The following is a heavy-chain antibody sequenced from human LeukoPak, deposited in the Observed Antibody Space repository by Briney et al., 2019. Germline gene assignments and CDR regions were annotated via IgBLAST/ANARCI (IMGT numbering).Heavy chain of an antibody. D-gene: IGHD3-22*01. CDR1: GFTFSSYA. CDR3: AKAFRPGSTGYYYYYYYTMDV. J-gene: IGHJ6*02. V-gene: IGHV3-30-3*01. Sequence: GGSLRLSCAASGFTFSSYAMHWVRQAPGKGLEWVAVISYDGNNKYYADSVKGRFTISRDNRKNYLYLQMNSLRTEDAALYYCAKAFRPGSTGYYYYYYYTMDVWGQGTTATVSS. CDR2: ISYDGNNK.